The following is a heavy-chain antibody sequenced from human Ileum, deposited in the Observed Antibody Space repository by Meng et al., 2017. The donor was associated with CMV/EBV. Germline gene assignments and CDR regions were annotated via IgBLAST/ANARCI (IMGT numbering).Heavy chain of an antibody. Sequence: FTFSTYAMTWVRQAPGKGLEWVSGIGRSDTSTFYAGSVKGRFTISRDNSKNTFFLQMNSLRADDTAVYYCASAPFDSNGYHKRRLDYWGQGTLVTVSS. D-gene: IGHD3-22*01. CDR3: ASAPFDSNGYHKRRLDY. V-gene: IGHV3-23*01. J-gene: IGHJ4*02. CDR2: IGRSDTST. CDR1: FTFSTYA.